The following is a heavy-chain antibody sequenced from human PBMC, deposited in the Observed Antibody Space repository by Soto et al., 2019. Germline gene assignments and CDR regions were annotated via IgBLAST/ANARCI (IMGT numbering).Heavy chain of an antibody. CDR3: ATSFATMRDNWSDP. CDR2: ISPIIGIT. V-gene: IGHV1-69*02. D-gene: IGHD1-1*01. Sequence: QVHLVQSRAEVKKPGSSVKVSCKASGGTLSNYNFNWVRQAPGQGLEWMGRISPIIGITDYAPRFQGRVTITADKAPSIAYMEVKNLRSEATAVYYCATSFATMRDNWSDPWGPGTLVTVDS. CDR1: GGTLSNYN. J-gene: IGHJ5*02.